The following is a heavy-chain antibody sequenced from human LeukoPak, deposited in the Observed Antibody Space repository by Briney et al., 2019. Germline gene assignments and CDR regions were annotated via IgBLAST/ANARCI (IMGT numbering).Heavy chain of an antibody. CDR1: GGSISSYY. J-gene: IGHJ5*02. CDR3: ARVDGDYAVRWFDP. D-gene: IGHD4-17*01. V-gene: IGHV4-59*01. Sequence: PSETLSLTCTVSGGSISSYYWSWIRQPPGKGLEWIGYIYCSGSTNYNPSLKSRVTISVDTSKNQFSLKLSSVTAADTAVYYCARVDGDYAVRWFDPWGQGTLVTVSS. CDR2: IYCSGST.